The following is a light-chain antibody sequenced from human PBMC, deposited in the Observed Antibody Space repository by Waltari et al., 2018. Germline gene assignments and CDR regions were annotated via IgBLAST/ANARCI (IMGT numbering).Light chain of an antibody. V-gene: IGLV2-14*03. CDR1: SGDIGGYAY. CDR3: CSYTNILTWV. CDR2: DVS. J-gene: IGLJ3*02. Sequence: QSALTQPASVSGSPGQSIIISCTGTSGDIGGYAYVSWYQQHPGKAPKLLIYDVSNRASGGSDRFSGTKSGNTASLTISGLQVEDEADYYCCSYTNILTWVFGGGTKLTVL.